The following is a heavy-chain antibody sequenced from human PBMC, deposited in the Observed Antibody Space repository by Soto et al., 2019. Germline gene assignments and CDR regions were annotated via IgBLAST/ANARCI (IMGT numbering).Heavy chain of an antibody. CDR3: ARQHRAGYYYYYYMDV. J-gene: IGHJ6*03. Sequence: QLQLQESGPGLVKPSETLSLTCTVSGGSISSSSYYWGWIRQPPGKGLEWIGSIYYSGSTYYNPSLKSRVTIPVDTSKNQFSLKLSSVIAADTAVYYCARQHRAGYYYYYYMDVWGKGTTVTVSS. V-gene: IGHV4-39*01. CDR2: IYYSGST. D-gene: IGHD6-19*01. CDR1: GGSISSSSYY.